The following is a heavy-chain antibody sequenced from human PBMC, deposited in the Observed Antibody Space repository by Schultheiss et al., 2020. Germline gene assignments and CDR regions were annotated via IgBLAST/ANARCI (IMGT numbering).Heavy chain of an antibody. V-gene: IGHV4-30-2*01. CDR1: GGSISSGGYT. CDR3: ASSPWWTMAFDY. D-gene: IGHD2-15*01. CDR2: TYHSGSN. Sequence: SQTLSLTCAVSGGSISSGGYTWSWIRQPPGKGLEWIGYTYHSGSNYYNPSLKSRVTISVDRSKNQFSLKLSSVTAADTSVYYCASSPWWTMAFDYWGQGTLVTVSS. J-gene: IGHJ4*02.